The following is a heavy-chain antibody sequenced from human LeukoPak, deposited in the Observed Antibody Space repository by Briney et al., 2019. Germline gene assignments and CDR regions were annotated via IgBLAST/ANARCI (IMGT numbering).Heavy chain of an antibody. CDR1: GGSFSAYY. CDR3: ARLYYHDTSGYYRTHYYFDD. J-gene: IGHJ4*02. V-gene: IGHV4-59*08. Sequence: MTSETLSLTCAVYGGSFSAYYWNFIRQPPGKGLEWIGYISYSGSTNYNPSLKSRVTISVDMSKNQFSLKLSSVTAADTAVFYCARLYYHDTSGYYRTHYYFDDWGQGTLVTVSS. D-gene: IGHD3-22*01. CDR2: ISYSGST.